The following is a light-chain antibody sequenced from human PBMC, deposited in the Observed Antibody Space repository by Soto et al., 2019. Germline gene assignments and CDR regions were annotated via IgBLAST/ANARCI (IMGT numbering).Light chain of an antibody. J-gene: IGKJ2*01. CDR3: QSCTNWPPKYT. V-gene: IGKV3-11*01. CDR2: EMS. CDR1: QSVGNY. Sequence: VLTQSPATLSLSPGERVTLSCRASQSVGNYLSWYQQKPGQAPRLLIYEMSTRATGIPARFSGSGSGTDFTLTISSLEPEDFALYYCQSCTNWPPKYTFGQGTNLEIK.